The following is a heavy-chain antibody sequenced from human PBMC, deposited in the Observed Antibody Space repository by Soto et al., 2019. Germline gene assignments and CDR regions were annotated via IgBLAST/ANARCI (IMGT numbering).Heavy chain of an antibody. Sequence: QVQLVESGGGVIQPGTSLSLSCGSSGFTFRSFGMYWVRQAPGKGLEWVAVVSYDGNHKYYADSVKGRFTVSRDNAKNMLYLQMNSLRGEDTAVYYCAKDVGQPLDLNSGMDVWGQGTTVTVSS. V-gene: IGHV3-30*18. CDR1: GFTFRSFG. CDR2: VSYDGNHK. CDR3: AKDVGQPLDLNSGMDV. D-gene: IGHD6-13*01. J-gene: IGHJ6*02.